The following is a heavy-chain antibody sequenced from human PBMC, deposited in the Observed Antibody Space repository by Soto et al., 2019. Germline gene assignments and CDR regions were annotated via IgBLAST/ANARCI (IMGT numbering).Heavy chain of an antibody. CDR1: GYTFTGYY. V-gene: IGHV1-2*04. D-gene: IGHD3-22*01. Sequence: ASVKVSCKASGYTFTGYYMHWVRQAPGQGLEWMGWINPNSGGANYAQKFQGWVTMTRDTSISTAYMELSRLRSDDTAVYYCARGKRYDSSGYYLTAFDYWGQGTLVTVSS. CDR2: INPNSGGA. CDR3: ARGKRYDSSGYYLTAFDY. J-gene: IGHJ4*02.